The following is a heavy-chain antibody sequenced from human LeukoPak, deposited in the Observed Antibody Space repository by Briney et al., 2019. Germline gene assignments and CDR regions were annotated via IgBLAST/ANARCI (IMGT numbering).Heavy chain of an antibody. CDR1: GGTFSSYA. Sequence: ASVKVSCKASGGTFSSYAISWVRQAPGQGLEWMGGIIPIFGTANYAQKFQGRVTITADESTSTAYMELSSLRSEDTAVYYCARGRFLEWLLSDYWGQGTLVTVSS. V-gene: IGHV1-69*13. D-gene: IGHD3-3*01. CDR3: ARGRFLEWLLSDY. CDR2: IIPIFGTA. J-gene: IGHJ4*02.